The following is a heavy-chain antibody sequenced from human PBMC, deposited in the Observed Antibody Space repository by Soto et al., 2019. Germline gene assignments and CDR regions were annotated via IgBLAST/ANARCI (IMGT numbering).Heavy chain of an antibody. CDR1: GYSFTSYW. Sequence: GESLKISCKGSGYSFTSYWISWVRQMPGEGLEWMGRIDPSDSYTNYSPSFQGHVTISADKSISTAYLQWSSLKASDTAMYYCARPSRGYSYGSYGMDVWGQGTTVTVSS. J-gene: IGHJ6*02. CDR2: IDPSDSYT. CDR3: ARPSRGYSYGSYGMDV. V-gene: IGHV5-10-1*01. D-gene: IGHD5-18*01.